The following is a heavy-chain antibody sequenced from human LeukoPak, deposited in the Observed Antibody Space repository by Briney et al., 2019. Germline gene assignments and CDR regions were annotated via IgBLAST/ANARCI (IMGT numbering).Heavy chain of an antibody. CDR2: TYYRSKWYN. CDR3: AKTYDSSGYYYLDSFDI. Sequence: KSSQTLSLTCAISGDSVSSNTVAWNWIRQSPSRGLAWLGRTYYRSKWYNEYAVSVKSRITIKSVTSKNQFSLQLNSVTPEDTAVYYCAKTYDSSGYYYLDSFDIWGQGTMVTVSS. D-gene: IGHD3-22*01. CDR1: GDSVSSNTVA. V-gene: IGHV6-1*01. J-gene: IGHJ3*02.